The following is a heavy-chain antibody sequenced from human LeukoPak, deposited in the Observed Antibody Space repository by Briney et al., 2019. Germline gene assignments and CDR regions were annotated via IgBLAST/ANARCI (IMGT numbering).Heavy chain of an antibody. CDR1: GFTFCSYG. CDR2: ISYDGSNK. J-gene: IGHJ3*02. CDR3: AKDRVVYCSGGSCYLGAFDI. V-gene: IGHV3-30*18. Sequence: GGSLILSCAASGFTFCSYGMHWVRQAPGKGLEWVAVISYDGSNKYYADSVKGRFTISRDNSKNTLYLQMNSLRAEDTAVYYCAKDRVVYCSGGSCYLGAFDIWGQGTMVTVSS. D-gene: IGHD2-15*01.